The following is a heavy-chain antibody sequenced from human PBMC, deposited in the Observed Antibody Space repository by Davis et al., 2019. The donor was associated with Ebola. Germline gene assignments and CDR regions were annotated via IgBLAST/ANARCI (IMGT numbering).Heavy chain of an antibody. CDR1: GYTFTSYG. Sequence: AASVKVSCKASGYTFTSYGISWVRQAPGQGLEWMGWISAYNGNTNYAQKLQGRVTMTTDTSTSTAYVELRSLRSDDTAVYYCARDQTEFSIQGGYWGQGTLVTVSS. J-gene: IGHJ4*02. D-gene: IGHD3-3*02. V-gene: IGHV1-18*01. CDR2: ISAYNGNT. CDR3: ARDQTEFSIQGGY.